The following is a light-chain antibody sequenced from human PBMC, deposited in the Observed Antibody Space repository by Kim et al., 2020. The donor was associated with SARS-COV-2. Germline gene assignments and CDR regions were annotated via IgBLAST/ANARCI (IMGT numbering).Light chain of an antibody. Sequence: ASVGGSVSISCQASQNIHIWLAWFQQKPGKAPRVLMYKASTLESGVPSRFSGSGSGTEFTLTINSLQPDDFATYYCQQYDVHPETFGQGTKVDIK. V-gene: IGKV1-5*03. CDR3: QQYDVHPET. CDR2: KAS. CDR1: QNIHIW. J-gene: IGKJ1*01.